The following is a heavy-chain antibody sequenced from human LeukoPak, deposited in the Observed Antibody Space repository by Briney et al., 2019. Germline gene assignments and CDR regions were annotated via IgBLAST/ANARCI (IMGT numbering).Heavy chain of an antibody. V-gene: IGHV3-23*01. CDR1: GFTFSTYA. Sequence: GGSLRLSCAASGFTFSTYAMSWVRQAPGKGLEWVSAISGRGVSTSYADSVRGRFTISRDNSKNTSYLQMNSLRAEDTAVYYCAKAASGNWNDVSDYWGQGTLVTVSS. CDR2: ISGRGVST. CDR3: AKAASGNWNDVSDY. J-gene: IGHJ4*02. D-gene: IGHD1-20*01.